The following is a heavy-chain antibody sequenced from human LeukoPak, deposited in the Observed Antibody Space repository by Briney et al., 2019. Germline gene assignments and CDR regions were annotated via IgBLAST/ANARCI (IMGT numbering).Heavy chain of an antibody. CDR2: IKHDGSEK. CDR1: GFTFSSYS. Sequence: PGGSLRLSCAASGFTFSSYSMNWVRQAPGKGLEWVANIKHDGSEKYYMDSVKGRFTIFRDNAENSLSLQMNNLRAEDTAVYYCARDDPRVGATETDWGQGTLVTVSS. D-gene: IGHD1-26*01. V-gene: IGHV3-7*01. J-gene: IGHJ4*02. CDR3: ARDDPRVGATETD.